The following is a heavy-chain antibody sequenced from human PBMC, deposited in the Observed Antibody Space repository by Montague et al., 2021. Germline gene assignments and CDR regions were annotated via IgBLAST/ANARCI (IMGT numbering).Heavy chain of an antibody. CDR1: GDSISSKYF. V-gene: IGHV4-4*02. D-gene: IGHD1-26*01. Sequence: SETLSLTCTVSGDSISSKYFWSWVRQHLGKGLEWIGEIYHGTTSYSPSLKGRPTVSMDTSKNQFSLKLSSVTAADTAIYYCAVGSESAWELLHHWGQGILVTVSS. J-gene: IGHJ5*02. CDR3: AVGSESAWELLHH. CDR2: IYHGTT.